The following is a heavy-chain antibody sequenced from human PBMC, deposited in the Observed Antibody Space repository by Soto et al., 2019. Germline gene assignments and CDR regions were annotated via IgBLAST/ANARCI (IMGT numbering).Heavy chain of an antibody. Sequence: GGSLRLSCTASGFNTRFYSMSWVRQTPGKGLEWVAALSRSGGATYYAGSVRGRFTISRDASKDTLFLQMSNLRAEDTALYYCSKGEMSTIRNSFDPWGQGTLVTVSS. CDR2: LSRSGGAT. D-gene: IGHD1-7*01. CDR3: SKGEMSTIRNSFDP. CDR1: GFNTRFYS. J-gene: IGHJ5*02. V-gene: IGHV3-23*01.